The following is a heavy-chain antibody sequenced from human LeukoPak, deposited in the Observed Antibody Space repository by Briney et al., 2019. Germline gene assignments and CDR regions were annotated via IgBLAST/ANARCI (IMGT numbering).Heavy chain of an antibody. CDR3: ARGVVPAAMSY. CDR2: IYDSGST. J-gene: IGHJ4*02. V-gene: IGHV4-39*01. D-gene: IGHD2-2*01. Sequence: SETLSLTCTVSGGSIRSSYYYWGWIRQPPGKGLEWIGSIYDSGSTYYNPSLKSRVTISVDTSKNQFSLKLSSVTAADTAVYYCARGVVPAAMSYWGQGTLVTVSS. CDR1: GGSIRSSYYY.